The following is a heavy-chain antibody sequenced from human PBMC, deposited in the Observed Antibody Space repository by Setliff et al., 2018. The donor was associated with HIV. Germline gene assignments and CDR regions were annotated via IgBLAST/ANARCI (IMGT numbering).Heavy chain of an antibody. CDR1: GFSFDDYS. CDR2: ISSGGSFI. Sequence: GGSLRLSCAASGFSFDDYSMNWVRQAPGKGLEWVSCISSGGSFIYYADSVKGRFTISRDNAKKSVYLQMNSLRPEDTAVYYCARVYYSSNCGDYWGQGTLVTVSS. D-gene: IGHD6-13*01. J-gene: IGHJ4*02. V-gene: IGHV3-21*01. CDR3: ARVYYSSNCGDY.